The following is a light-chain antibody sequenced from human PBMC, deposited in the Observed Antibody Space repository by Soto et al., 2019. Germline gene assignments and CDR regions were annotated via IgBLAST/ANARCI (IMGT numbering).Light chain of an antibody. V-gene: IGKV3D-15*01. CDR3: QHYNNWPPYT. CDR1: QRISSN. Sequence: DILMTQSPATLSVSPGGRATLSCRASQRISSNLAWYQQKPGQAPRLLIYGASTRATGVPARFSGSGSETDFTLTISNLQSEDCAVYYCQHYNNWPPYTFGQGTKVDIK. CDR2: GAS. J-gene: IGKJ2*01.